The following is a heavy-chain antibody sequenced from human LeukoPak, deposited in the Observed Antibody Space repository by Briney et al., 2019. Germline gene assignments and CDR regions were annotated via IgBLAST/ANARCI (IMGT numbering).Heavy chain of an antibody. D-gene: IGHD6-19*01. CDR1: GFTFSNYA. Sequence: PGGSLRLSCAASGFTFSNYAVSWVRQAPGKGLEWVSAISGSGYNTYYAVSVEGRFTISRDNSKNTLSLQMNSLRAEDTAVYYCARENFAVAHGPHFDYWGPGALVTVSS. CDR3: ARENFAVAHGPHFDY. V-gene: IGHV3-23*01. J-gene: IGHJ4*02. CDR2: ISGSGYNT.